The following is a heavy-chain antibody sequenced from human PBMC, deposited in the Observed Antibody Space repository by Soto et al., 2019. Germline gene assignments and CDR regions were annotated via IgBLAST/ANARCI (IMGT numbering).Heavy chain of an antibody. CDR3: ARGVYGSGNYYTGPSAFDI. CDR2: TIPVFNTA. J-gene: IGHJ3*02. V-gene: IGHV1-69*06. CDR1: GGTLSDHG. Sequence: QVQLEQSGAEVKKPGSSVKVSCKASGGTLSDHGVAWLRQAPGQGLEWMGGTIPVFNTAKYAQKFQGRVTVPADKFTNIAYMELSSLRSEDTAFYFCARGVYGSGNYYTGPSAFDIWGQGTVVIVSS. D-gene: IGHD3-10*01.